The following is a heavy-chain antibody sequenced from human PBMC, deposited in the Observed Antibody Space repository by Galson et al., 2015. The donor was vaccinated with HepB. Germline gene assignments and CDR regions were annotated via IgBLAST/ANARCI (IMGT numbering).Heavy chain of an antibody. CDR3: ARDAGDYYYYYMDV. V-gene: IGHV3-48*01. CDR1: GFTFSSYT. CDR2: ISSSSSTI. Sequence: SLRLSCAASGFTFSSYTMNWVRQAPGKGLEWVSYISSSSSTIYYADSVKGRFTISRDNAKNSLYLQMNSLRAEDTAVYYCARDAGDYYYYYMDVWGKGTTVTVSS. J-gene: IGHJ6*03. D-gene: IGHD1-14*01.